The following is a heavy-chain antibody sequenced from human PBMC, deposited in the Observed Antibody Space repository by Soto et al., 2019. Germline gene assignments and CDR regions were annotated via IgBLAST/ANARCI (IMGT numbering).Heavy chain of an antibody. Sequence: PGGSLRLSCAASGFTFSSYSMNWVRQAPGKGLEWVSSISSSSSYIYYADSVKGRFTISRDNAKNSLYLQVNSLRAEDTAVYYCAREYGSSGYYGMDVWGQGTTVTVSS. J-gene: IGHJ6*02. D-gene: IGHD3-22*01. V-gene: IGHV3-21*01. CDR2: ISSSSSYI. CDR3: AREYGSSGYYGMDV. CDR1: GFTFSSYS.